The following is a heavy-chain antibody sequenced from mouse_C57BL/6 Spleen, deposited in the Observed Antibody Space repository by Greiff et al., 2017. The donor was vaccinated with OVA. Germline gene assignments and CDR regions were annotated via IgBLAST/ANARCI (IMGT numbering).Heavy chain of an antibody. J-gene: IGHJ2*01. D-gene: IGHD1-1*01. Sequence: EVQLQQSGPELVKPGASVKISCKASGYTFNDDYMNWVKQSHGKSLEWIGDINPNNGGTSYNQKFKGKATLTVDKSSSTAYMELRDLTSEDSAACYCARGGITTAWGQGTTLTVSS. V-gene: IGHV1-26*01. CDR3: ARGGITTA. CDR2: INPNNGGT. CDR1: GYTFNDDY.